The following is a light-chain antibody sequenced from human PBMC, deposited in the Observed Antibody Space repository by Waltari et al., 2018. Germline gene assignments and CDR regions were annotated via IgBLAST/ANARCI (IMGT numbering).Light chain of an antibody. V-gene: IGLV2-8*01. CDR1: SSDIGGYTY. CDR2: EVT. Sequence: QSALTQPPYASGSPGQSVPISCTGTSSDIGGYTYVSWYQQHPGKAPKLMIYEVTKRPSGVPDRFSASKSGNTASLTVSGLQAEDEADYYCSSFAGSTNWVFGGGTKLTVL. CDR3: SSFAGSTNWV. J-gene: IGLJ3*02.